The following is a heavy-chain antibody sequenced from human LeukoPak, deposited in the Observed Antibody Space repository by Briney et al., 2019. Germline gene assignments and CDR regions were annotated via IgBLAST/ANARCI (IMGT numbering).Heavy chain of an antibody. D-gene: IGHD2-2*01. CDR1: GYTFTGYY. CDR2: INPNSGGT. Sequence: ASVKVSCKASGYTFTGYYMHWVRQAPGQGLEWMGWINPNSGGTNYVQKFQGRVTMTRDTSISTAYMELSRLRSDDTAVYYCARDRRVGYCSSTSCLNWFDPWGQGTLVTVSS. V-gene: IGHV1-2*02. CDR3: ARDRRVGYCSSTSCLNWFDP. J-gene: IGHJ5*02.